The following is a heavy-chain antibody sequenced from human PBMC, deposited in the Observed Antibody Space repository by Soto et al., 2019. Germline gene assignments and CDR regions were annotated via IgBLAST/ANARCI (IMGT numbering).Heavy chain of an antibody. Sequence: ASVKVSCKASGGTFNSYAFFWVRQAPGQGLEWMGIIIPICGTTSYAQKFQGRVTITRDTSTSTVYMELSSLRSEDTAVYYCASMPSITGKEDFDYWGQGTLVTVSS. CDR3: ASMPSITGKEDFDY. J-gene: IGHJ4*02. CDR1: GGTFNSYA. V-gene: IGHV1-46*02. CDR2: IIPICGTT. D-gene: IGHD1-20*01.